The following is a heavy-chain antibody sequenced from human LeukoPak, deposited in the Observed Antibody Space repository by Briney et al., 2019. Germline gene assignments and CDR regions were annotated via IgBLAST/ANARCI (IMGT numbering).Heavy chain of an antibody. D-gene: IGHD2-2*02. CDR3: TRGYCSSTSCYKDWFDP. Sequence: GGSLRLSCAASGFTFSSYWMSWVRQAPGKGLEWVANIKQDGSEKYYVDSVKGRFTISRDNAKNTLYLQMNSLRAEDTAVYYCTRGYCSSTSCYKDWFDPWGQGTLVTVSP. CDR1: GFTFSSYW. V-gene: IGHV3-7*01. J-gene: IGHJ5*02. CDR2: IKQDGSEK.